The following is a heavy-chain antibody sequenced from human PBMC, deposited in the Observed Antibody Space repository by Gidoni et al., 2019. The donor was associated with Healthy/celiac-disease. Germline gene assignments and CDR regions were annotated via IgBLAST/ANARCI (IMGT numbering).Heavy chain of an antibody. Sequence: EVQLVESGGGLVKPGGSLRLSCAASGFTFSSYSMNWVRQAPGKGLEWVSSISSSSSDIYYADSVKGRFTISRDNAKNSLYLQMNSLRAEDTAVYYCARGSRVFGVYGMDVWGQGTTVTVSS. CDR3: ARGSRVFGVYGMDV. J-gene: IGHJ6*02. CDR1: GFTFSSYS. V-gene: IGHV3-21*01. CDR2: ISSSSSDI. D-gene: IGHD3-3*01.